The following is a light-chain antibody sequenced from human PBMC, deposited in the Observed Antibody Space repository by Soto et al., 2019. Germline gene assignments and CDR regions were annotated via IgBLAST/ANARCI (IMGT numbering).Light chain of an antibody. CDR2: DAS. V-gene: IGKV3-11*01. Sequence: EIVLTQSPATLSLSPGERATLSCRASQSVDTFLAWYQHKPGQAPSLLIYDASNRDIGIPARFSGSGSESGTDFTLTISSLEPEDFAVYYCQQRHNWPLNFGGGTKVEIK. CDR1: QSVDTF. J-gene: IGKJ4*01. CDR3: QQRHNWPLN.